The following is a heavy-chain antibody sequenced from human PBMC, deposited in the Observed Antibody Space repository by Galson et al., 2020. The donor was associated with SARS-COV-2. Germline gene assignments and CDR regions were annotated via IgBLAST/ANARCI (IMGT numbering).Heavy chain of an antibody. CDR2: IYYRGIT. CDR1: GGSISSGDYY. CDR3: ARSSYDIWSGSSLYYFDS. V-gene: IGHV4-39*07. Sequence: SETLSLTCTVSGGSISSGDYYWAWIRQPPGKGLEWLANIYYRGITYYNPSLKSRVTISLDTSKNHVSLKLSSVTAADTAEYFCARSSYDIWSGSSLYYFDSWGQGTLVTVSS. D-gene: IGHD3-3*01. J-gene: IGHJ4*02.